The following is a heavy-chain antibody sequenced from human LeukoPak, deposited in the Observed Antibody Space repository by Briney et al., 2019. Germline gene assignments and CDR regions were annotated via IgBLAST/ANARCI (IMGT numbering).Heavy chain of an antibody. Sequence: AGGSLRLSCAASGFTFSNYWMNWVRQAPGKGLEWVANIKDDGSEKIYVDSVKGRFTISRDNSKNSLYLQINNLRAEDTAVYYCTRNRGTDYWGQGTLVTVSS. J-gene: IGHJ4*02. D-gene: IGHD1-1*01. CDR2: IKDDGSEK. CDR1: GFTFSNYW. V-gene: IGHV3-7*01. CDR3: TRNRGTDY.